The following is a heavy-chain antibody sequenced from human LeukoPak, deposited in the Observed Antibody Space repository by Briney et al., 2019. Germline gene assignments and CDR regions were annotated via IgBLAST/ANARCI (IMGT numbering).Heavy chain of an antibody. CDR3: AKKRWLHSPFDY. Sequence: GGSLRLSCAASGFTFSSYGMSWVRQAPGKGLEWVSGLSGSGDTTYYADSVKGRFTISRDNSKNTLYLQMNSLRAEDTAVYYCAKKRWLHSPFDYWGQGTLVTVSS. CDR1: GFTFSSYG. V-gene: IGHV3-23*01. D-gene: IGHD5-24*01. CDR2: LSGSGDTT. J-gene: IGHJ4*02.